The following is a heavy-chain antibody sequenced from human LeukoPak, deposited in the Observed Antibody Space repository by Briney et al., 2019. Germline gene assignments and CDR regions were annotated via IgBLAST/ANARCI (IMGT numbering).Heavy chain of an antibody. CDR3: ARISYSGSWNNWFDP. Sequence: GGSLRLSCAASGFTFSSYAMSWVRQAPGKGLEWVSTISASGGSTFYADSVKGRFTISRDNAKNTLYLQMNSLRAEDTAVYYCARISYSGSWNNWFDPWGQGTLVTVSS. V-gene: IGHV3-23*01. J-gene: IGHJ5*02. D-gene: IGHD1-26*01. CDR1: GFTFSSYA. CDR2: ISASGGST.